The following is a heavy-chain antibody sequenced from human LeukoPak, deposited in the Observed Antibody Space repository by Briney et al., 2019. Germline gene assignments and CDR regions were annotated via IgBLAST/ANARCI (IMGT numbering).Heavy chain of an antibody. V-gene: IGHV2-5*02. CDR3: AHLTDYYDSTGYWAYYFDY. D-gene: IGHD3-22*01. Sequence: SGPTLLKPTQTLTLTCTFSGFSLSSSGVAVGWIRQPPGKALECLALIYWDGDKRYSPSLKSRLTITKDTSKNQVVVTMTNMDPVDTATYYCAHLTDYYDSTGYWAYYFDYWGQGTLVTVSS. J-gene: IGHJ4*02. CDR1: GFSLSSSGVA. CDR2: IYWDGDK.